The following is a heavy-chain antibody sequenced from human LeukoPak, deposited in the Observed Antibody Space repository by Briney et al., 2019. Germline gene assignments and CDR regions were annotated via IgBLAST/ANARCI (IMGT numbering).Heavy chain of an antibody. CDR1: GGSISSGGYY. V-gene: IGHV4-31*03. CDR2: IYYSGST. Sequence: TLSLTCTVSGGSISSGGYYWSWIRQHPGKGLEWIGYIYYSGSTYYNPSLKSRVTISVDTSKNQFSLKLSSVTAADTAVYYCARGKIAAANNDAFDIWGQGTMVTVSS. D-gene: IGHD6-13*01. CDR3: ARGKIAAANNDAFDI. J-gene: IGHJ3*02.